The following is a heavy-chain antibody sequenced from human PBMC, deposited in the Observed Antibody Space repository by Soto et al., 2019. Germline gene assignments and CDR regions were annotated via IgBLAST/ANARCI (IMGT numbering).Heavy chain of an antibody. Sequence: GGSLRLSCAASGFTFDDYAMHWVRQAPGKGLEWVSGISWNSGSIGYADSVKGRFTISRDNAKNSLYLQMNSLRAEDTALYYCAKDGGLGRYFDWPAGGPTYYYYYMDVWGKGTTVTVSS. J-gene: IGHJ6*03. V-gene: IGHV3-9*01. CDR3: AKDGGLGRYFDWPAGGPTYYYYYMDV. CDR1: GFTFDDYA. CDR2: ISWNSGSI. D-gene: IGHD3-9*01.